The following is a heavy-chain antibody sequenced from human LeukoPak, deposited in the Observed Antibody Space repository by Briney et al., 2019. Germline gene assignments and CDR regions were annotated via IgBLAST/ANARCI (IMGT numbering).Heavy chain of an antibody. V-gene: IGHV4-31*03. CDR2: IHYSGST. CDR3: ARDRSGYGVFDF. J-gene: IGHJ4*02. D-gene: IGHD5-12*01. Sequence: SQTLSLTCTVSAGSISSGGYYWNWIRQHPGKGLGWIGYIHYSGSTYHNPSLKSRVSISADTSKNHFSLKLNSVTAADTAVYYCARDRSGYGVFDFWGQGTLVTVSS. CDR1: AGSISSGGYY.